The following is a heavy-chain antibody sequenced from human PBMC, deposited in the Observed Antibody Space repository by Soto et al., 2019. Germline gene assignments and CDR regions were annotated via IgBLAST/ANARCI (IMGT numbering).Heavy chain of an antibody. CDR2: IDPIGGSA. CDR3: ARGAVGLVARGFGLDV. V-gene: IGHV1-46*01. Sequence: QVQLVQSGAEVKKPGASVKVSCRAYGQTISYYRHWGRQAAARGPEGTGVIDPIGGSATYAQRFQGRVNLTTDTSTYTGDMALSSLRSEETAVYYCARGAVGLVARGFGLDVWGQGTPVTVSS. CDR1: GQTISYY. J-gene: IGHJ6*02. D-gene: IGHD3-10*01.